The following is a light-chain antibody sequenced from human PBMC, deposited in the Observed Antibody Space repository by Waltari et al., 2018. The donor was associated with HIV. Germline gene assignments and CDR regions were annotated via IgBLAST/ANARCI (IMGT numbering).Light chain of an antibody. Sequence: DIQMTQSPSPLSASVGDRVTITCRASQSISSWLAWYQQKPEKAHKLLIYKASSLESGVPSRFSGSGSGTEFTLTISSLQPDDFATYYCQQYNSYLLTFGGGTKVEIK. CDR3: QQYNSYLLT. CDR1: QSISSW. V-gene: IGKV1-5*03. CDR2: KAS. J-gene: IGKJ4*01.